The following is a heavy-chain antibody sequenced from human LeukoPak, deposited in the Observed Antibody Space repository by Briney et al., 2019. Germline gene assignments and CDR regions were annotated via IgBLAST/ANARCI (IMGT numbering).Heavy chain of an antibody. CDR3: ARVLLWFGESPGYFDY. CDR1: GGSINSSSHH. CDR2: IFYSGSM. J-gene: IGHJ4*02. V-gene: IGHV4-39*01. D-gene: IGHD3-10*01. Sequence: PSETLSPTCTVSGGSINSSSHHWDWIRQPPGQGLEWIGSIFYSGSMYYSPSLKSRVTISVDTSKNQFSLKLSSVTAADTAVYYCARVLLWFGESPGYFDYWGQGTLVTVSS.